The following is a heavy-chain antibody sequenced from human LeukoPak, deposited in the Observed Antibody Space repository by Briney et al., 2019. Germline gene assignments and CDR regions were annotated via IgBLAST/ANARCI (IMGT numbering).Heavy chain of an antibody. Sequence: GGSLILSCVASGFTFYSYGMTWVRQARGRGLEWVSFISGSGGTTYYADSVKGRFTISRDDSKNTLHLRMKSLIAEDTAIYYCDKGALRGYSAPGALDMGGRGTKVTLSP. CDR3: DKGALRGYSAPGALDM. CDR1: GFTFYSYG. J-gene: IGHJ3*02. V-gene: IGHV3-23*01. D-gene: IGHD5-12*01. CDR2: ISGSGGTT.